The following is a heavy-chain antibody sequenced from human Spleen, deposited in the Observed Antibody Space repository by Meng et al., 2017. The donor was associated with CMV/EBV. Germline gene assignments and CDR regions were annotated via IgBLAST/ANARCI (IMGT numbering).Heavy chain of an antibody. V-gene: IGHV4-30-4*01. CDR2: IYYIWST. CDR3: ARVGWRQWSFDL. D-gene: IGHD5-18*01. CDR1: CGSISSGDYC. Sequence: VLLVSAGSVVVTPSRPVALTCTASCGSISSGDYCWRWIRQPPGKVLELIGHIYYIWSTSYNPSLKSRVTISVDTSNNQFSLKLSSVTAADTAVYYCARVGWRQWSFDLWGRGTLVTVSS. J-gene: IGHJ2*01.